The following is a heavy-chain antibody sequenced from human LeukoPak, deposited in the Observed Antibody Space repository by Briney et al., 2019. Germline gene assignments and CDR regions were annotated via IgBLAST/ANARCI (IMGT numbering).Heavy chain of an antibody. V-gene: IGHV3-48*03. CDR1: GLNFSSYE. D-gene: IGHD2-2*01. Sequence: GGSLRLSCAASGLNFSSYEMHWLRQAPGRGVEWVSYISRSGSTIYYADSVNGRFTISRDNANNSLYLQMNSLRAEDTAVYYCARVTLGYCSSTSCYTGAFDIWGQGTMVTVSS. CDR2: ISRSGSTI. J-gene: IGHJ3*02. CDR3: ARVTLGYCSSTSCYTGAFDI.